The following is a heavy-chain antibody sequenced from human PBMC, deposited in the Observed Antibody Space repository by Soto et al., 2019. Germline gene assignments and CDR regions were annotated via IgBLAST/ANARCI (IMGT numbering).Heavy chain of an antibody. CDR1: FASYG. CDR2: ISAYNGNT. CDR3: AREGTCSSTSCPTYFSFGMDV. Sequence: FASYGISWVRQAPGQGLEWMGWISAYNGNTNYAQKFQGRVAMTTDTFTRTAYMEVRSLRSDDTAVYYCAREGTCSSTSCPTYFSFGMDVWGQGTTVTVSS. D-gene: IGHD2-2*01. J-gene: IGHJ6*02. V-gene: IGHV1-18*01.